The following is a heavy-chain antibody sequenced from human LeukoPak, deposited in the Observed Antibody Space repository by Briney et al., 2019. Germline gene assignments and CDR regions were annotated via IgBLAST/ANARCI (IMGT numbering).Heavy chain of an antibody. J-gene: IGHJ4*02. CDR3: ARSPYSSSWYYFDY. D-gene: IGHD6-13*01. CDR2: MHYSGST. V-gene: IGHV4-39*07. Sequence: KPSETLSLTCSVSGGSITKNGYYWGWIRQSPETGLEWIGSMHYSGSTYYNPSLNSRVTISVDTSKNQFSLKLASVTAADTAVYYCARSPYSSSWYYFDYWGQGTLVTVSS. CDR1: GGSITKNGYY.